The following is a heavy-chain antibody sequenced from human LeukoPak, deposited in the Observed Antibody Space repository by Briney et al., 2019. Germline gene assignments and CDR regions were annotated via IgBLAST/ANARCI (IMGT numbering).Heavy chain of an antibody. CDR3: ARDRVWWLPDY. Sequence: GGSLRLSCAASGFTFSSYGTHWVRQAPGKGLEWVAVIWYDGSNKYYADSVKGRFTISRDNSKNTLYLQMNSLRAEDTAVYYCARDRVWWLPDYWGQGTLVTVSS. V-gene: IGHV3-33*01. D-gene: IGHD2-15*01. CDR1: GFTFSSYG. CDR2: IWYDGSNK. J-gene: IGHJ4*02.